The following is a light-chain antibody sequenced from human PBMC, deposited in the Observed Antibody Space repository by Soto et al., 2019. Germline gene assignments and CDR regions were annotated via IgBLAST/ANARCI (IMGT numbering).Light chain of an antibody. J-gene: IGKJ2*01. CDR1: QGISGS. Sequence: IQLTQSPSSLSASVGDRVTITCRASQGISGSLAWYQQKPGKAPKLLIYAAFTLQTGVPSRFSGSGSGTNFTLTVSTLQPEDFGTYYCQQLCSYSYTFGQGTKLEIK. CDR2: AAF. CDR3: QQLCSYSYT. V-gene: IGKV1-9*01.